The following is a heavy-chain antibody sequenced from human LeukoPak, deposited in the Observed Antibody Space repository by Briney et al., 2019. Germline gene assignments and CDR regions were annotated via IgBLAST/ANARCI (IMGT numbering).Heavy chain of an antibody. CDR1: GFTFSSYG. CDR3: AKEDGTVVVSTFGD. CDR2: TRFDERNK. J-gene: IGHJ4*02. V-gene: IGHV3-30*02. Sequence: GGSLRLSCAASGFTFSSYGMHWVRQAPGKGLEWVSLTRFDERNKYYADSVKGRFTISRDNSKNTVYLQVNSLRAEDTAVYYCAKEDGTVVVSTFGDWGQGTLVTVSS. D-gene: IGHD3-22*01.